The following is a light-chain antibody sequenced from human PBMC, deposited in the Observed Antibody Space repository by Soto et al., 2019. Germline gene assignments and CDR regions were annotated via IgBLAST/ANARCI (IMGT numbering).Light chain of an antibody. V-gene: IGLV2-8*01. Sequence: QSALTQPPSASGSPGQSVTISCTGTSSDVGGYNYVSWYQQHLGKAPKLMISEVSKRPSGVPDRFSGSKSGNTASLTVSGLQAEDEADYYCSSFAGNNNLVFGGGTQLTVL. CDR2: EVS. CDR1: SSDVGGYNY. J-gene: IGLJ2*01. CDR3: SSFAGNNNLV.